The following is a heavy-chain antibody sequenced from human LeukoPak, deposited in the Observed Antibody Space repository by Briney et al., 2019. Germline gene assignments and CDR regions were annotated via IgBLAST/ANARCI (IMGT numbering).Heavy chain of an antibody. J-gene: IGHJ4*02. CDR3: ARAGSNWNYVY. CDR2: IKQDGSEK. CDR1: GFTFRGFL. D-gene: IGHD1-7*01. V-gene: IGHV3-7*01. Sequence: GGSLTLSCAASGFTFRGFLMSWVRQIPGKGLEWVANIKQDGSEKYYADALKGRFTISRDNTKNSLSLQMNSLIVKDTAVYYCARAGSNWNYVYWGQGTLVTVSS.